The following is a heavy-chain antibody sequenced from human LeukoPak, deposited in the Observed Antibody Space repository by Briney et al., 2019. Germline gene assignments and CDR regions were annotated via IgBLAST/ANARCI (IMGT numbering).Heavy chain of an antibody. J-gene: IGHJ4*02. CDR2: IYYSGST. V-gene: IGHV4-39*01. D-gene: IGHD6-13*01. CDR1: GGSISSHY. CDR3: ARSGYSSSWYIDY. Sequence: SETLSLTCTVSGGSISSHYWYWIRQPPGKGLEWIGSIYYSGSTYYNPSLKSRVTISVDTSKNQFSLKLSSVTAADTAVYYCARSGYSSSWYIDYWGQGTLVTVSS.